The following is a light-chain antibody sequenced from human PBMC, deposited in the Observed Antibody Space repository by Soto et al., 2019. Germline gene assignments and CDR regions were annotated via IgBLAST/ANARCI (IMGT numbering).Light chain of an antibody. V-gene: IGLV2-14*01. CDR2: DVS. CDR3: SSYTSSSTNVV. J-gene: IGLJ2*01. CDR1: SSDVGGYNY. Sequence: QSALTQPASVSGSPGQSITISCTGTSSDVGGYNYVSWYQQHPGKAPKLMIYDVSNRPSGVSNRFSGSKSGNTASLTISGLQAEDEADYYCSSYTSSSTNVVFSGGTQLTVL.